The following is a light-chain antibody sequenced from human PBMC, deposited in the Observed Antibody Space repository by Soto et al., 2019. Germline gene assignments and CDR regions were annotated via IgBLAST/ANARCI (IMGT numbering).Light chain of an antibody. J-gene: IGKJ4*01. Sequence: DIQMTQSPSSLSASVGARVPITCRASQTISSSLNWYQQKPGKAPNLLIVAASSLQTGVPSRFSGSGSGTDFTLTISSLQPEDFATYYCQQVNSFPVTFGGGTKVDIK. V-gene: IGKV1-39*01. CDR2: AAS. CDR3: QQVNSFPVT. CDR1: QTISSS.